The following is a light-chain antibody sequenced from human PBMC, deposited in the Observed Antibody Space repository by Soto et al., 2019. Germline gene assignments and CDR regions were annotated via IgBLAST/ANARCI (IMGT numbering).Light chain of an antibody. CDR2: DVS. Sequence: QSVLTQPRSVSGSPGQSVTISCPGTTNDVGAYNYVSWYRQYPGKAPTLMIYDVSKRPSGVPDRFSGSKSANTASLTISGLQAEDEADYYCCSYAGSHTLFGTGTKVTVL. CDR3: CSYAGSHTL. V-gene: IGLV2-11*01. CDR1: TNDVGAYNY. J-gene: IGLJ1*01.